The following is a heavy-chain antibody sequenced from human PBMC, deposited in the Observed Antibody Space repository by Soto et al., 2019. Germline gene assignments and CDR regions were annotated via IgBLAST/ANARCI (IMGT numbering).Heavy chain of an antibody. CDR2: IYPGDSDT. D-gene: IGHD6-13*01. J-gene: IGHJ6*02. CDR1: GYSFISYW. Sequence: EVQLVQSGAEVKKPGESLKISCKGSGYSFISYWIGWVRQMPGKGLEWMGIIYPGDSDTRYSPSFQGQVTISADKSISTAYLQSSSLKASDTAMYYCARTSAAGKYYDGMDVWGQGTTVTVSS. V-gene: IGHV5-51*01. CDR3: ARTSAAGKYYDGMDV.